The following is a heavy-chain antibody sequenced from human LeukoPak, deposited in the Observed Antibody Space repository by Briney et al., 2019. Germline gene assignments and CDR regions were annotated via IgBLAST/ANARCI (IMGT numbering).Heavy chain of an antibody. J-gene: IGHJ3*02. CDR1: GGSVSRGTHY. CDR2: IYTSGST. CDR3: ARIDYSDLSHALDI. D-gene: IGHD4-11*01. V-gene: IGHV4-61*02. Sequence: SQTLSLTCTVSGGSVSRGTHYWSWIRQPAGKGLEWIGRIYTSGSTNYNPSLKSRVTISVDTSKNQISLNLSSVTAADTAVYYCARIDYSDLSHALDIWGQGTMVTVSS.